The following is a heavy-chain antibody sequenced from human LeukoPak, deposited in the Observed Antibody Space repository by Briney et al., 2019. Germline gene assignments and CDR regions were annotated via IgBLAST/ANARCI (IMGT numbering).Heavy chain of an antibody. CDR1: GDSISSDGYS. V-gene: IGHV4-31*03. J-gene: IGHJ3*01. D-gene: IGHD2-21*02. CDR3: ARDFLRTASPDAFDF. CDR2: ISYSGNT. Sequence: SQSLSLTCTVSGDSISSDGYSWTWIRHPPGKGLEWIGHISYSGNTYYNPSLKSRVTLSVDASKNQFSLNLTSATAADTAIYYCARDFLRTASPDAFDFWGQGTMVTVSS.